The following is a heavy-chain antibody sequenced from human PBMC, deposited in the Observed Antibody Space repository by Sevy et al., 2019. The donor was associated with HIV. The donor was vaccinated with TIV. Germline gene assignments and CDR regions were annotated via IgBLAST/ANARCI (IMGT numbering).Heavy chain of an antibody. CDR1: GFTFSTST. V-gene: IGHV3-21*01. CDR2: MTSSGSSI. J-gene: IGHJ4*02. CDR3: VRDGWNY. D-gene: IGHD2-15*01. Sequence: GGSLRLSCAASGFTFSTSTMNWVRQAPGKGLEWVSLMTSSGSSISYAESGKGRFTISRDNAKNSVFLQMNSLRVEDTAVYYCVRDGWNYWGQGTLVTVSS.